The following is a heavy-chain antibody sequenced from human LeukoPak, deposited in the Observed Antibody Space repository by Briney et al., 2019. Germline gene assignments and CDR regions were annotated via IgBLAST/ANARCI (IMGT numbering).Heavy chain of an antibody. D-gene: IGHD5-18*01. Sequence: RPSETLSLTCAVYGGSFSGYYWSWIRQPPVKGLEWIGEINHSGSTNYNPSLKSRVTISVDTSKNQFSLKLSSVTAADTAVYYCARGRGYSYVPFDIWGQGTMVTVSS. V-gene: IGHV4-34*01. CDR2: INHSGST. J-gene: IGHJ3*02. CDR1: GGSFSGYY. CDR3: ARGRGYSYVPFDI.